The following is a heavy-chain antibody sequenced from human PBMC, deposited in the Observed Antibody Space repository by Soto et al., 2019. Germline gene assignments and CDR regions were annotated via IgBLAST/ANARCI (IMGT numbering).Heavy chain of an antibody. D-gene: IGHD3-3*01. Sequence: QVQLVQSGAEVKEPGSSVNVSCKTSGGTFGNTAVTWVRQVPGQGLEWIGGIVPLFGTANYAQKCRGRVMITADESTSTAYMDLSSRRSDDTAIYYCARDGDPGYSFWSGPVGFGRFDPWGQGTLVTVSS. CDR3: ARDGDPGYSFWSGPVGFGRFDP. J-gene: IGHJ5*02. CDR1: GGTFGNTA. V-gene: IGHV1-69*12. CDR2: IVPLFGTA.